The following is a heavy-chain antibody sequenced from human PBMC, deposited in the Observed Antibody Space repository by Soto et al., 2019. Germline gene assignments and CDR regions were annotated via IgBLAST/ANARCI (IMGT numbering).Heavy chain of an antibody. CDR1: GFTFRNYW. CDR2: VNSDGDTT. CDR3: ASNYAYAEGYYFYGIDV. V-gene: IGHV3-74*01. Sequence: GGSLRLSCAASGFTFRNYWMHWVRQAPGKGLVWVSRVNSDGDTTYYADSVNGRFTISRDNAKNTLHLQMNSLGAEDTAVYYCASNYAYAEGYYFYGIDVWGQGTTVTVSS. D-gene: IGHD3-16*01. J-gene: IGHJ6*02.